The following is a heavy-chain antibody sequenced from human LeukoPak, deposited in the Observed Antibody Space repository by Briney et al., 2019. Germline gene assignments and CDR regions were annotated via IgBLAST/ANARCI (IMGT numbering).Heavy chain of an antibody. Sequence: GGSLRLSCAASGFTFSSYSMNWVRQAPGKGLEWVSSISSSSSYIYYADSVKGRFTISRDNAKNSLYLQMNSLRAEDTAVYYCARDSEDRRGEYSSSLGSYYYYYYMDVWGKGTTVTVSS. CDR1: GFTFSSYS. CDR2: ISSSSSYI. V-gene: IGHV3-21*01. J-gene: IGHJ6*03. CDR3: ARDSEDRRGEYSSSLGSYYYYYYMDV. D-gene: IGHD6-6*01.